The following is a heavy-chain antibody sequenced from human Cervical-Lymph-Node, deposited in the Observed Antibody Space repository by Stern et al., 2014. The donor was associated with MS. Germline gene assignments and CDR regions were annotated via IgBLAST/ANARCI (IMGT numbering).Heavy chain of an antibody. Sequence: VQLVESGGGVVQPGRSLRLSCSPSGFAFSTYGMNWVRQAPGKGLEWVAIISFDGAKTYYADSVKGRFTISRDNPKNTLYLQMKSLRGEDTAVYYCARGSDWYPLDYWGQGTLVTVSS. CDR3: ARGSDWYPLDY. CDR2: ISFDGAKT. V-gene: IGHV3-30*03. CDR1: GFAFSTYG. D-gene: IGHD6-19*01. J-gene: IGHJ4*02.